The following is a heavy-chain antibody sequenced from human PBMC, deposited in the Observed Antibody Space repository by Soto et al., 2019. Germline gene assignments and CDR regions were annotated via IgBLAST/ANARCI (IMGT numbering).Heavy chain of an antibody. CDR2: INHSGST. CDR3: ARGSDWMGPNFDY. J-gene: IGHJ4*02. D-gene: IGHD3-9*01. V-gene: IGHV4-34*01. Sequence: QVQLQQWGAGLLKPSETLSLTCAVYGGSLSGYYWSWIRQPPGKGLEWIGEINHSGSTNYNPSLKSRVTISVDTSKNQFSLKLSSVTAADTAVYYFARGSDWMGPNFDYWGQGTLVTVSS. CDR1: GGSLSGYY.